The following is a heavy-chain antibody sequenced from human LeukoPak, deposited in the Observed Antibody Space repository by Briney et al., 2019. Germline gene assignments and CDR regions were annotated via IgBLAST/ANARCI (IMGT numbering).Heavy chain of an antibody. CDR2: IYYSGST. D-gene: IGHD3-22*01. V-gene: IGHV4-39*01. J-gene: IGHJ3*02. CDR1: GGSISSSSYY. CDR3: ARHYYDSSGYYSVFAFDI. Sequence: SETLSLTCTVSGGSISSSSYYWVWIRQPPGKGLEWIGSIYYSGSTYYNPSLKSRVTISVDTSKNQFSLKLSSVTAADTAVYYCARHYYDSSGYYSVFAFDIWGQGTMVTVSS.